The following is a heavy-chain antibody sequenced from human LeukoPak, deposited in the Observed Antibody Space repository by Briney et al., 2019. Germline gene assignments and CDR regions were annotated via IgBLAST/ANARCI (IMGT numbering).Heavy chain of an antibody. D-gene: IGHD6-6*01. Sequence: PSETLSLTCSVSGGSISSLYWSWIRQPPGKGLEWIGYIYYTGSTNYNPSLKSRVTMFVDMSKNQFSLRLSSVSATDTAVYYCARHRAYSSSSPFDYWGQGTLVTVSS. CDR2: IYYTGST. V-gene: IGHV4-59*08. CDR1: GGSISSLY. J-gene: IGHJ4*02. CDR3: ARHRAYSSSSPFDY.